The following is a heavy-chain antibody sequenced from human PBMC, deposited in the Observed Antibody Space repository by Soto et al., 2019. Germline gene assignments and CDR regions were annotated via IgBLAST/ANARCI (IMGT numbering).Heavy chain of an antibody. J-gene: IGHJ5*02. CDR2: INPNSGAT. CDR1: GYTFTGYF. CDR3: ARGGGTILAPLP. Sequence: QVQLVQSGAEVKKPGASVKVSCKASGYTFTGYFMHWVRQAPGQGLEWMGWINPNSGATKYAQKLEGRVTLSRDTAIRTAYRELTGLRSDDTAVYYCARGGGTILAPLPWGQGTQVTVSS. V-gene: IGHV1-2*02. D-gene: IGHD3-3*01.